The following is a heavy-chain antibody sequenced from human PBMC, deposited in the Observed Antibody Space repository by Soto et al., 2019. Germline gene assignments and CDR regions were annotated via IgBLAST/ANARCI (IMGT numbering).Heavy chain of an antibody. V-gene: IGHV4-59*08. Sequence: QVQLQESGPGLVKPSETLSLTCTVSGGSISTYYWSWIRQPPGKGLEWIGYIYYSGSTNYNPSLKSRVTISVDTSKNQFSLKLSSVTAADTAVYYCASQVAAAGSLPYYFDYWGQGALVTVSS. D-gene: IGHD6-13*01. J-gene: IGHJ4*02. CDR3: ASQVAAAGSLPYYFDY. CDR2: IYYSGST. CDR1: GGSISTYY.